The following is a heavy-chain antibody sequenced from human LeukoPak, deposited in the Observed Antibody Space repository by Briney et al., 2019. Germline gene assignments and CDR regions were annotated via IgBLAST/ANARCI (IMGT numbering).Heavy chain of an antibody. J-gene: IGHJ4*02. CDR1: GFTVSSNY. CDR2: IYSVGTT. CDR3: AKYDTSAYALDY. Sequence: TGRSLRLSCAASGFTVSSNYMSWVRQAPGKGLQWVSLIYSVGTTYYADSVKGRFTISRDNSKNTLFLQMNSLRVEDTAVYYCAKYDTSAYALDYWGQGTLVTVSS. D-gene: IGHD3-22*01. V-gene: IGHV3-53*01.